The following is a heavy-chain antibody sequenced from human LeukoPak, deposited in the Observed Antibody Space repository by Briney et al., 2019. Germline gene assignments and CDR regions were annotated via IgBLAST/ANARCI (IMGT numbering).Heavy chain of an antibody. CDR1: GYSFTSYW. CDR2: IYPGDSDT. J-gene: IGHJ5*02. D-gene: IGHD5-12*01. Sequence: GESLKISCKGSGYSFTSYWIGWVRQTPGKGLEWMGIIYPGDSDTRYSPSFQGQVTISADKSISTAYLQWSSLKASDTAMYYCARESLVATGYNWFDPWGQGTLVTVSS. CDR3: ARESLVATGYNWFDP. V-gene: IGHV5-51*01.